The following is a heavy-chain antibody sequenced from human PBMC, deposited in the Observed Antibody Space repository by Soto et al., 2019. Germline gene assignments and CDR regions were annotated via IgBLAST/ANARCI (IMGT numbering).Heavy chain of an antibody. V-gene: IGHV3-23*01. J-gene: IGHJ5*02. D-gene: IGHD4-17*01. CDR2: ISGSGGST. CDR1: GFTFSSYA. Sequence: EVQLLESGGGLVQPGGSLRLSCAASGFTFSSYAMSWVRQAPGKGLEWVSAISGSGGSTYYADSVKGRFTISRDNSKNTLYLQMNSLRAEDTAVYYCAKAYYGDYVPRWFDPWVQGTLVTVSS. CDR3: AKAYYGDYVPRWFDP.